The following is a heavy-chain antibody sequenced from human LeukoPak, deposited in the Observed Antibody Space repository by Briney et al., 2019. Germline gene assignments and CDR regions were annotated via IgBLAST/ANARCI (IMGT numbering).Heavy chain of an antibody. CDR1: GGSFSGYY. CDR2: INHSGST. V-gene: IGHV4-34*01. J-gene: IGHJ4*01. Sequence: PSETLSLTCAVYGGSFSGYYWSWIRQPPGKGLEWIGEINHSGSTNYNPSLKSRVTISVDTSKNQFSLKLSSVTAADTAVYYCARTPRNFYYYGSGSYRYYFDYWGQEPWSPSPQ. D-gene: IGHD3-10*01. CDR3: ARTPRNFYYYGSGSYRYYFDY.